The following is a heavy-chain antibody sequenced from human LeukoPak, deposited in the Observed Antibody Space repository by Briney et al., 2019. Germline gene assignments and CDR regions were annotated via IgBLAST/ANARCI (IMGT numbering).Heavy chain of an antibody. J-gene: IGHJ4*02. CDR1: GCTFSSYG. Sequence: GRSLRLSCAASGCTFSSYGMHWVRQAPGKGLEWVAVISYDGSNKYYADSVKGRFTISRDNSKNTLYLQMNSLRAEDTAVYYCAKSLGYSYGSLVVDYWGQGTLVTVSS. D-gene: IGHD5-18*01. V-gene: IGHV3-30*18. CDR3: AKSLGYSYGSLVVDY. CDR2: ISYDGSNK.